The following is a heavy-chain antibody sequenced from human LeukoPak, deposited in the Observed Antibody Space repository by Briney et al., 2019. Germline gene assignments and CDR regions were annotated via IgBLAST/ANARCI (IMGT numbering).Heavy chain of an antibody. CDR3: AKGISLVGVIIIPFDY. D-gene: IGHD3-3*01. CDR2: ITASGTAM. CDR1: GFTFSSYS. V-gene: IGHV3-23*01. J-gene: IGHJ4*02. Sequence: GGSLRLSCAASGFTFSSYSMNWVRQAPGKGLEWVSHITASGTAMFYADSVKGRFTISRDNSKNTLYLQMNSLRAEGTAVYYCAKGISLVGVIIIPFDYWGQGTLVTVSS.